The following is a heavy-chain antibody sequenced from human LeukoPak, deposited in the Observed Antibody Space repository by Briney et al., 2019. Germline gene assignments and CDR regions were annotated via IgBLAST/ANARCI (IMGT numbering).Heavy chain of an antibody. V-gene: IGHV3-64*01. D-gene: IGHD3-16*01. CDR1: GFTFSTSA. CDR2: IRSNGGST. J-gene: IGHJ4*02. Sequence: GGSLRLSCAASGFTFSTSAMHWVRQAPGKGLEYVSGIRSNGGSTYYANSVKGRFTISRDNSKNTLYLQMGSLRDEDMAVYYCARGGPSPDYWGQGTLATVSS. CDR3: ARGGPSPDY.